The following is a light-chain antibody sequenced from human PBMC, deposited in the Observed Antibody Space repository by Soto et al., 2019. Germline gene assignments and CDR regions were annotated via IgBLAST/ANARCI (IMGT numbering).Light chain of an antibody. J-gene: IGKJ1*01. V-gene: IGKV3-11*01. CDR3: QQRANSWT. CDR1: QSISSY. Sequence: EIVLTQSPATLSLSPGERAILSCRASQSISSYLAWYQQKPGQAPRLLIYDASNRATAIPARFSGSGSGTDFTLTISILEPEDFAIYYCQQRANSWTFGQGTRVEIK. CDR2: DAS.